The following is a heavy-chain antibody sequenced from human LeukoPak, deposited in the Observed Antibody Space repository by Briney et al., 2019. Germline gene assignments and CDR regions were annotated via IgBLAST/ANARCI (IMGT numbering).Heavy chain of an antibody. V-gene: IGHV1-69*13. Sequence: ASVKVSCKASGGTFSSYAISWVRQAPGQGLEWMGGIIPIFGTANYAQKFQGRVTITADESTSTAYMELSSLRSEDTAVYYCARTGVTSYGPTRYYYGMDVWGQGTTVTVSS. CDR3: ARTGVTSYGPTRYYYGMDV. CDR2: IIPIFGTA. J-gene: IGHJ6*02. CDR1: GGTFSSYA. D-gene: IGHD5-18*01.